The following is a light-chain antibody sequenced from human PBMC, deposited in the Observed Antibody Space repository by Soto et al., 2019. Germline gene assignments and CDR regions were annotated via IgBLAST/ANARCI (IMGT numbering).Light chain of an antibody. CDR1: QGMSGY. J-gene: IGKJ3*01. CDR3: QQLPSDPRGFT. V-gene: IGKV1-9*01. Sequence: DIQLTQSPSFRSASVGDRVTITCRASQGMSGYLAWYQQKPGKAPKLLIYGATTLRSGVPSRFSGTGSGTEFTLTISSLQPEDFATSYCQQLPSDPRGFTFGPGTKVDIK. CDR2: GAT.